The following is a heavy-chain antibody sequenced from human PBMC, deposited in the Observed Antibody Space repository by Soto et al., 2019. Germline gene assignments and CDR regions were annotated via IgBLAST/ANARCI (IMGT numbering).Heavy chain of an antibody. V-gene: IGHV1-3*01. CDR2: INAGNGNT. D-gene: IGHD2-15*01. Sequence: QVQLVQSGAAVKKPGASVKGSCKASGYTFTSYAMHWVRQAPGQRLEWMGWINAGNGNTKYSRKFQGRVTITRDTSASTAYMELSSLRSEDTAVYYCARGPGGPDGPGDYWGQGTLVTVSS. CDR1: GYTFTSYA. J-gene: IGHJ4*02. CDR3: ARGPGGPDGPGDY.